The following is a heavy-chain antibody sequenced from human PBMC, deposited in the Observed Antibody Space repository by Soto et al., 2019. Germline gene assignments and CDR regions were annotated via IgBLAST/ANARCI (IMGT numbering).Heavy chain of an antibody. Sequence: QVQRVQSGAGVKKPGASVKLSCKASGFTFIGHYIHWVRQAPGQGLEWVGWINPNSGGGTVYAQKFQGRVTMTADTSTSIASMDLTSLRGDDTAVYYCAGSRTGALDYWGPGALVTVSS. D-gene: IGHD7-27*01. CDR2: INPNSGGGT. CDR3: AGSRTGALDY. J-gene: IGHJ4*02. CDR1: GFTFIGHY. V-gene: IGHV1-2*02.